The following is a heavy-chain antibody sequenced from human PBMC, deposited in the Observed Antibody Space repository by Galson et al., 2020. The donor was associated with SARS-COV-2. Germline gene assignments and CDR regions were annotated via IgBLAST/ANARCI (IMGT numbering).Heavy chain of an antibody. CDR2: ITSSSGTK. J-gene: IGHJ4*02. Sequence: GESLKISCAASGFTFSSYSMTWVRQVPGKGLEWVSFITSSSGTKYYADSVKGRFTISRDNAKISLYLQMNSLRDEDTALYYCARGRFYERFDYWGQGTLVIVSS. CDR3: ARGRFYERFDY. CDR1: GFTFSSYS. D-gene: IGHD3-16*01. V-gene: IGHV3-48*02.